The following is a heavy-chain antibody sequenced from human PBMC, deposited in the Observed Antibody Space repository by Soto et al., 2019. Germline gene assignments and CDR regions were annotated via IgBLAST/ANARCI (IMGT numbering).Heavy chain of an antibody. D-gene: IGHD3-3*01. CDR2: IKSKTDGGTT. CDR3: TTDFLEWLPWFDP. J-gene: IGHJ5*02. CDR1: GFTFSSAW. V-gene: IGHV3-15*07. Sequence: PGGSLRLSCAASGFTFSSAWMNWVRQAPGKGLEWVGRIKSKTDGGTTDYAAPVKGRFTISRDDSKNTLYLQMNSLKTEDTAVYYCTTDFLEWLPWFDPWGQGTLVTVSS.